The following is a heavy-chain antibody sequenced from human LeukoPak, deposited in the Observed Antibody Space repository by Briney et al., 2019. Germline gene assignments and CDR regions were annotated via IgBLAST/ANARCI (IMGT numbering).Heavy chain of an antibody. CDR1: GFTFSSSW. CDR2: IDSDESTI. CDR3: VSSGGNSPFDN. D-gene: IGHD4-23*01. J-gene: IGHJ4*02. V-gene: IGHV3-74*01. Sequence: GGSLRLSCAASGFTFSSSWMHWVRQAPGKGLVWVSRIDSDESTITYADFVKGRFTISRDNAKNTVYLQMNSLRAEDTAVYYCVSSGGNSPFDNWGQGTLVTVSS.